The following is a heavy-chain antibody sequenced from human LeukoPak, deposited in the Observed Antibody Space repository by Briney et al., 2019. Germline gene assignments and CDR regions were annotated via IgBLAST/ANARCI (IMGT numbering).Heavy chain of an antibody. V-gene: IGHV3-23*01. D-gene: IGHD3-22*01. J-gene: IGHJ4*02. CDR3: AKHSGGYPTYYFDY. Sequence: GGSLRLSCAASGFTFSSYAMSWVRQAPRKGLEWVSAISGSGGSTYYADSVKGRFTISRDNSKNTLYLQINSLRAEDTAVYYCAKHSGGYPTYYFDYWGQGTLVTVSS. CDR2: ISGSGGST. CDR1: GFTFSSYA.